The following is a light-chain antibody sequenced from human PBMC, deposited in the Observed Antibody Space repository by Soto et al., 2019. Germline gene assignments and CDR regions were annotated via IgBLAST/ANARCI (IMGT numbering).Light chain of an antibody. CDR2: DAY. CDR3: QQRHMWPIT. Sequence: EIVLTQSPATVSVSPGERATLYCRASQSFRGLLAWYQQKPGQAPRLLIYDAYNRATGIPPRFSGSGSGTDFTLTISSLEPEDSAVYYCQQRHMWPITFGQGTRLEIK. J-gene: IGKJ5*01. CDR1: QSFRGL. V-gene: IGKV3-11*01.